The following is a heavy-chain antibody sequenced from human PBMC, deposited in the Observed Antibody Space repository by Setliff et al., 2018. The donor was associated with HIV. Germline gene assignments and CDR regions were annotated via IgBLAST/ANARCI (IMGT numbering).Heavy chain of an antibody. J-gene: IGHJ4*02. CDR3: ARAYNVYDYRFDSSGYDY. CDR2: IYSGGSST. CDR1: GFTFSSYA. D-gene: IGHD3-22*01. Sequence: PGGSLRLSCAASGFTFSSYAMSWVRQAPGKGLEWVSVIYSGGSSTYYADSVKGRFTISRDNSKNTLYLQMNSLKAEDTAVYYCARAYNVYDYRFDSSGYDYWGQGTLVTVS. V-gene: IGHV3-23*03.